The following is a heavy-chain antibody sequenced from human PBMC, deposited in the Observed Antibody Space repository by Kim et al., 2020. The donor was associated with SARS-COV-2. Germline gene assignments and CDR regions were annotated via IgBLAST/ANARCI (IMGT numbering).Heavy chain of an antibody. CDR1: GGTFSSYA. D-gene: IGHD2-2*01. CDR3: ARDLCSSTSCKALWMQCCYYYGMDV. J-gene: IGHJ6*02. Sequence: SVKVSCKASGGTFSSYAISWVRQAPGQGLEWMGGIIPIFGTANYAQKFQGRVTITADESTSTAYMELSSLRSEDTAVYYCARDLCSSTSCKALWMQCCYYYGMDVWGQGTTVTVSS. CDR2: IIPIFGTA. V-gene: IGHV1-69*13.